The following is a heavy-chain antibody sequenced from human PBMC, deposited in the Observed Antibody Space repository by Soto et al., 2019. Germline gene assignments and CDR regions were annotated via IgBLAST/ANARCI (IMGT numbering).Heavy chain of an antibody. D-gene: IGHD3-3*01. J-gene: IGHJ5*02. CDR1: GFTFSSYG. CDR3: AKDLFSGSGAPHFDP. CDR2: ISYDGSNK. V-gene: IGHV3-30*18. Sequence: GGSLRLSCAASGFTFSSYGMHWFRQAPGKGLEWVAVISYDGSNKYYADSVKGRFTISRDNSKNTLYLQMNSLRAEDTAVYYCAKDLFSGSGAPHFDPWGQGTLVTVSS.